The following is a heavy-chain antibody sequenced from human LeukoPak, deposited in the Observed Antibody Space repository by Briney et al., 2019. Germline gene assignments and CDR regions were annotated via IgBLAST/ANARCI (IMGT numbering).Heavy chain of an antibody. CDR1: GFTFSSYG. CDR2: IWYDGSNK. CDR3: ARESGIASTTYYYGMDV. Sequence: PGRSLRLSCAASGFTFSSYGMHWVRQAPGKGPEWVAVIWYDGSNKYYADSVKGRFTISRDNSKNTLYLQMNSLRAEDTAVYYCARESGIASTTYYYGMDVWGQGTTVTVSS. D-gene: IGHD6-25*01. J-gene: IGHJ6*02. V-gene: IGHV3-33*01.